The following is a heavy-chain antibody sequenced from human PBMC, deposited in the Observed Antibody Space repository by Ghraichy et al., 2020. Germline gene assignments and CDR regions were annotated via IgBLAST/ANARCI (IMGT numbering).Heavy chain of an antibody. V-gene: IGHV1-69*13. D-gene: IGHD2-2*01. CDR3: ARVRGAWVPAAMDPIYYYGMDV. Sequence: SVKVSCKASGGTFSSYAISWVRQAPGQGLEWMGGIIPIFGTANYAQKFQGRVTITADESTSTAYMELSSLRSEDTAVYYCARVRGAWVPAAMDPIYYYGMDVWGQGTTVTVSS. CDR2: IIPIFGTA. CDR1: GGTFSSYA. J-gene: IGHJ6*02.